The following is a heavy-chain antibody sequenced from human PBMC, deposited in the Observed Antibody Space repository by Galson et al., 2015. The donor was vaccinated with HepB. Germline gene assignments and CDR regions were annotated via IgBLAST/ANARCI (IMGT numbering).Heavy chain of an antibody. CDR2: INDGGRT. CDR1: GFSVSNN. CDR3: ARDPIRRDAYNFDY. Sequence: SLRLSCAASGFSVSNNMNWVRQAPGKGLEWVSLINDGGRTYYSDSVKGRFTISRDNSKNTVYLQMNSQRTDDTAVYYCARDPIRRDAYNFDYWGQGTLVTVSS. J-gene: IGHJ4*02. V-gene: IGHV3-66*02. D-gene: IGHD5-24*01.